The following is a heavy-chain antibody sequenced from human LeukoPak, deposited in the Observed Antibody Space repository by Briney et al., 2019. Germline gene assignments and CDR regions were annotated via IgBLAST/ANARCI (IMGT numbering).Heavy chain of an antibody. CDR3: AKHPLSGNLDY. V-gene: IGHV3-23*01. CDR1: GFTFSTYT. Sequence: GGSLRLSCAASGFTFSTYTLSWVRQTPGKGLEWVSIISGSGVTTYYADSVKGRFIISRDNSKNTLYLQMYSLRAEDTAIYYCAKHPLSGNLDYWGQGTLVTVSS. CDR2: ISGSGVTT. J-gene: IGHJ4*02. D-gene: IGHD2/OR15-2a*01.